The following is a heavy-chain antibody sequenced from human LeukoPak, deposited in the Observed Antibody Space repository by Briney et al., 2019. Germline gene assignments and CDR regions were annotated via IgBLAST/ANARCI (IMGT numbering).Heavy chain of an antibody. CDR2: IYYSGST. D-gene: IGHD5-24*01. CDR1: GGSISSYY. CDR3: ARQYREMATIREADY. V-gene: IGHV4-59*08. Sequence: KPSETLSLTCTVSGGSISSYYWSWIRQPPGKGLEWFGYIYYSGSTNYNPSLKSRVTISVDTSKNQFSLKLSSVTAADTAVYYCARQYREMATIREADYWGQGTLVTVSS. J-gene: IGHJ4*02.